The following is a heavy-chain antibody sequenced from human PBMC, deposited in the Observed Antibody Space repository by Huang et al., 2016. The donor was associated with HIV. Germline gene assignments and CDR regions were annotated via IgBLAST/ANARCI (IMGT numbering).Heavy chain of an antibody. Sequence: EVQLVESGGGLVQPGGSLRLSCAASGFSISSYWMHWVRQAPGKGLVGVSRINRDGSSTSYADSVKGRFTSSRDNAKNTLYLQMNSLRAEDTAVYYCARDPRIQSWLNFFDYWGQGTLVSVSS. CDR3: ARDPRIQSWLNFFDY. CDR1: GFSISSYW. CDR2: INRDGSST. V-gene: IGHV3-74*01. D-gene: IGHD3-22*01. J-gene: IGHJ4*02.